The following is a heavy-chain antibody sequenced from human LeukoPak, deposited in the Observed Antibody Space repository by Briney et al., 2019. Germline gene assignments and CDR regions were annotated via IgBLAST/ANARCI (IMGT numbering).Heavy chain of an antibody. CDR3: ARLVTSDAFDI. V-gene: IGHV3-48*02. D-gene: IGHD3-9*01. CDR1: GFTFSSYS. Sequence: AGSLRLSCAASGFTFSSYSMNWVRQAQGKGLEWVSYISSSSSTIYYAHSVKGRFTISRDTAKNSMYLQMHSLRDKDTAVYYCARLVTSDAFDIWGQGTMVTVSS. J-gene: IGHJ3*02. CDR2: ISSSSSTI.